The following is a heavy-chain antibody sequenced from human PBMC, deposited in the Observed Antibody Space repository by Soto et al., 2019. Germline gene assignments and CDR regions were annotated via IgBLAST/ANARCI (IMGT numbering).Heavy chain of an antibody. Sequence: EVQLLESGGGLVQPGGSLRLSCAASGFTFSNYAMSWVRQAPGKGPEWVSFISSSGNGTYYADSVKGRFTISRDNSKNTLYVRMNNLRAEDTAMYYCAKRFFGSGSPTGAFDVWGQGTMVTVSS. J-gene: IGHJ3*01. CDR3: AKRFFGSGSPTGAFDV. CDR2: ISSSGNGT. CDR1: GFTFSNYA. D-gene: IGHD3-10*01. V-gene: IGHV3-23*01.